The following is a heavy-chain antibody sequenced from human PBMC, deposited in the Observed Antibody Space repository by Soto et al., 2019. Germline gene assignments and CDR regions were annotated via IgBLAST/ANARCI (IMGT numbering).Heavy chain of an antibody. Sequence: SETLSLTCTVSGVSISSGGYYWSWIRQHPGKGLEWIGYIYYSGSTYYNPSLKSRVTISVDTSKNQFSLKLSSVTAADTAVYYCARSYYYDSSGYYYYYGMDVWGQGTTVT. CDR3: ARSYYYDSSGYYYYYGMDV. D-gene: IGHD3-22*01. CDR2: IYYSGST. CDR1: GVSISSGGYY. V-gene: IGHV4-31*03. J-gene: IGHJ6*02.